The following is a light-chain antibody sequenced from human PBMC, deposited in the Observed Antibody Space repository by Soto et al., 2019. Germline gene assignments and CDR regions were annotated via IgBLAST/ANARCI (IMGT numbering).Light chain of an antibody. CDR2: TAS. V-gene: IGKV1-39*01. Sequence: DIQMTQSPSSLSASVGDRVTLXXRASQSISSYLNGYQQKPGKAPNXLCYTASSLESRVPSRFSGSGSVTYFTLTSTSLQPEDFATYLCQQSYSRPRTFGQGTKVEIK. CDR1: QSISSY. J-gene: IGKJ1*01. CDR3: QQSYSRPRT.